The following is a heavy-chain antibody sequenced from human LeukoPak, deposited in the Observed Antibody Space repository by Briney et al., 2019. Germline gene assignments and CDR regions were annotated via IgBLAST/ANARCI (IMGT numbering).Heavy chain of an antibody. CDR3: ARDLGSTPTDY. J-gene: IGHJ4*02. D-gene: IGHD2-15*01. CDR2: INPSGGST. Sequence: ASVKVSCKASGYTFTSYYMHWVRQAPGQGLEWMGIINPSGGSTSYAQRFQGRVTMTRDTSTSTVYMELSSLRSEDTAVYYCARDLGSTPTDYWGQGTLVTVSS. CDR1: GYTFTSYY. V-gene: IGHV1-46*01.